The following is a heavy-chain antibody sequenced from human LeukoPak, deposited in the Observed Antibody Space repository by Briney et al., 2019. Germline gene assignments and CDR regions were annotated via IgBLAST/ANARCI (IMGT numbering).Heavy chain of an antibody. D-gene: IGHD6-13*01. CDR3: VRQLAKYNWFDP. Sequence: GESLKISCKGSGYSFTNNWIGWVRQMPGKGLEWMGITYPGDSNTRYSPSFQGQVTISADKSISSAYLQWSSLKASDTAMYYCVRQLAKYNWFDPWGQGTLVTVSS. J-gene: IGHJ5*02. CDR1: GYSFTNNW. CDR2: TYPGDSNT. V-gene: IGHV5-51*01.